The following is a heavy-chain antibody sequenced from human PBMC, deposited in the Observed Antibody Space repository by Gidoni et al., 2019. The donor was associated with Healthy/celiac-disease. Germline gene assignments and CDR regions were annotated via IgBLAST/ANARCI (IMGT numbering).Heavy chain of an antibody. CDR2: ICYSGST. CDR1: GGSISSAGYY. V-gene: IGHV4-31*03. D-gene: IGHD1-7*01. Sequence: QVQLQESGPGLLKPSQTLYLTCTVSGGSISSAGYYWSWIRQHPGSGMEWIGYICYSGSTYYNPSLKSRVTIYVDTSKNQFSLKLSSVTAADTAVYYCASYNWNFGRYNWFDPWGQGTLVTVSS. J-gene: IGHJ5*02. CDR3: ASYNWNFGRYNWFDP.